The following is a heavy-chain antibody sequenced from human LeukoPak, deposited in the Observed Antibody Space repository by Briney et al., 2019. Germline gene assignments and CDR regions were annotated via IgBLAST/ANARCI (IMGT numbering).Heavy chain of an antibody. V-gene: IGHV3-30*04. CDR2: ISYDGSSK. D-gene: IGHD5-18*01. Sequence: GGSLRLSCAASGFTFSTYAMHWVRQAPGKGLEWVAVISYDGSSKYYADSVKGRFTISRDNSKNTLYLQMNSLRAEDTAVYYCARARSSYGYGDAFDIWGQGTTVTASS. J-gene: IGHJ3*02. CDR3: ARARSSYGYGDAFDI. CDR1: GFTFSTYA.